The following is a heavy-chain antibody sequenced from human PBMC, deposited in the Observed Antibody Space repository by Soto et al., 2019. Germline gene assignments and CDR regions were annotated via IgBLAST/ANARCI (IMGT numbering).Heavy chain of an antibody. CDR3: VRGTYCATVDACHRYFDS. J-gene: IGHJ4*02. V-gene: IGHV4-30-4*01. Sequence: QVRLQESGPGLVKSSQTLALTCSVSGGAINSDYYYWGWVRQPPGKGLEWIGYMYSSGSTYSNPSLKSPVAMSVSTSQTHFSLSLTSVTAADTAVYFCVRGTYCATVDACHRYFDSWGQGIPVTVSS. D-gene: IGHD2-8*01. CDR1: GGAINSDYYY. CDR2: MYSSGST.